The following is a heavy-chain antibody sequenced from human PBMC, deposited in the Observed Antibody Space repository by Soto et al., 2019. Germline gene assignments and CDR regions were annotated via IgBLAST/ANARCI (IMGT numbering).Heavy chain of an antibody. Sequence: GGSLRLSCAASGFTFSTHAMHWVRQAPGKGLEYVAIVSFDGSNKYYADSVKGRFTISRDNSKITLYLQMSGLTPEDTAFYYCARDQTGITTAGGGRIDRWGQGTLVTVSS. V-gene: IGHV3-30-3*01. CDR1: GFTFSTHA. J-gene: IGHJ5*02. CDR2: VSFDGSNK. CDR3: ARDQTGITTAGGGRIDR. D-gene: IGHD6-13*01.